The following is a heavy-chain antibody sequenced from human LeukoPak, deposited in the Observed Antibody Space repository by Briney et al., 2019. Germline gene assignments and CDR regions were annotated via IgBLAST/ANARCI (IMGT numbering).Heavy chain of an antibody. Sequence: PGGSLRLSCAGSGFTFSGYAMSWVRQAPGKGLEWVSAISDSGDYTYYADSVKGRFTIPRDNSKNTLYLHVNSLRAEDTAVYYCAKDTSIGKYCTSGVCSPFDYWGQGTLVTVSS. CDR1: GFTFSGYA. CDR2: ISDSGDYT. V-gene: IGHV3-23*01. J-gene: IGHJ4*02. D-gene: IGHD2-8*01. CDR3: AKDTSIGKYCTSGVCSPFDY.